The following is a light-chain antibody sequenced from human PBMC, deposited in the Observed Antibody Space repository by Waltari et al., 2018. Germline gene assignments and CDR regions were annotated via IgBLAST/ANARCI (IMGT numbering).Light chain of an antibody. J-gene: IGKJ2*01. CDR3: QQYKTYPYT. CDR1: QDISKY. CDR2: AAS. V-gene: IGKV1-16*01. Sequence: DIQMTQSPSSLSASVGDRVTITCRASQDISKYLAWFQQKPGKAPKSLIHAASNLQSGVPARFSGSGSGTDFTLTISRLQPEDFATYYCQQYKTYPYTFGQGTKLEIK.